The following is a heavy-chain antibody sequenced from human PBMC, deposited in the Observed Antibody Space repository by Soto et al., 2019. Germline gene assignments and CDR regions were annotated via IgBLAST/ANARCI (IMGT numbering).Heavy chain of an antibody. J-gene: IGHJ5*02. D-gene: IGHD4-4*01. Sequence: QVQLQQWGAGLLKPSETLSLTCAVYGGSFSGYYWSWIRQPPGKGLEWIGEINHSGSTNYNPSLQSRVTISVDTTKHQCALKLSSGTAADTAVYYSARGRGDDYNTRRCFDPWGQGTLVTVSS. V-gene: IGHV4-34*01. CDR1: GGSFSGYY. CDR3: ARGRGDDYNTRRCFDP. CDR2: INHSGST.